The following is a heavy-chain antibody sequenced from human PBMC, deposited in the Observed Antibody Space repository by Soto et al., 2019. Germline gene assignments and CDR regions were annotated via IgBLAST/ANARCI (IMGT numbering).Heavy chain of an antibody. Sequence: SVKVSCKASGGTFSSYAVSWVRQAPGQGLEWMGGIIPIFGTANYAQKFQGRVTITADESTSTAYMELSSLRSEDTAVYYCAKYDPYADYYGMDVWGQGTTVTVSS. CDR1: GGTFSSYA. D-gene: IGHD2-8*01. J-gene: IGHJ6*02. CDR2: IIPIFGTA. CDR3: AKYDPYADYYGMDV. V-gene: IGHV1-69*13.